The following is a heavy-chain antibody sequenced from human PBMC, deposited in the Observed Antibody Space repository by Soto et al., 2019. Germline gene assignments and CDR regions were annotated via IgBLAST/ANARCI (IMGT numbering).Heavy chain of an antibody. J-gene: IGHJ3*01. V-gene: IGHV3-74*01. CDR3: ARGDRGAFEL. CDR1: GFTFSYYW. D-gene: IGHD1-26*01. Sequence: EVQLLESGGGLVQPGESLRLSCAASGFTFSYYWMHWVRQAPGMGLVWVSRIHSDGSSTTYADSVKGRFTISRDNARNARYLQMNSLRAEDTAVYYCARGDRGAFELWGQGTVLTVSS. CDR2: IHSDGSST.